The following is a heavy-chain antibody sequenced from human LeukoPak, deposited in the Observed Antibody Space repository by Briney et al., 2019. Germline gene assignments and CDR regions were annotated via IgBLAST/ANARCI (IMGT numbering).Heavy chain of an antibody. CDR1: GGSISSSSFY. Sequence: SETLSLTCSVSGGSISSSSFYWGWIRQPAGKGLEWIGRIYTSGSTNYTPSLKSRVTMSVDTSKNQFSLKLSSVTAADTAVYYCARKTYYYDSSGYTLKDAFDIWGQGTMVTVSS. J-gene: IGHJ3*02. D-gene: IGHD3-22*01. CDR2: IYTSGST. CDR3: ARKTYYYDSSGYTLKDAFDI. V-gene: IGHV4-61*02.